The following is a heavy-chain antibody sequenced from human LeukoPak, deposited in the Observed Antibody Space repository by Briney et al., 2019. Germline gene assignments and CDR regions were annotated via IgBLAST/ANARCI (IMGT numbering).Heavy chain of an antibody. J-gene: IGHJ4*02. CDR3: AKITIVVPAAITHLGAFDY. V-gene: IGHV3-23*01. Sequence: PGGSLRLSCAASGFTVSSNYMSWVRQAPGKGLEWVSAISGSGGSTYYADSVKGRFTISRDNSKNTLYLQMKSLRAEDTAVYYCAKITIVVPAAITHLGAFDYWGQGTLVTVSS. D-gene: IGHD2-2*02. CDR1: GFTVSSNY. CDR2: ISGSGGST.